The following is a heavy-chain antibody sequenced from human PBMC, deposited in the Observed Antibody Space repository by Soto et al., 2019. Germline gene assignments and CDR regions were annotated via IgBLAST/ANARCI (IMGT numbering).Heavy chain of an antibody. J-gene: IGHJ5*02. Sequence: ASVKVSCKASGYTLTSYGMHWVRQAPGQRLEWMGWINAGNDNTKYSQKFQGRVTITRDSSANTAYMELSSLRSEDTAVYYCARDGGVSSFDPWGQGTLVTVS. CDR1: GYTLTSYG. V-gene: IGHV1-3*01. CDR3: ARDGGVSSFDP. CDR2: INAGNDNT. D-gene: IGHD2-8*02.